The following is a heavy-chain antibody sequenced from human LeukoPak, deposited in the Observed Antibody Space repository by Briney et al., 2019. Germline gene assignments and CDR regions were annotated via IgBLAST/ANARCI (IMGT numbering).Heavy chain of an antibody. CDR1: GYSISSGYY. V-gene: IGHV4-38-2*02. Sequence: PSETLSLTCTVSGYSISSGYYWGWLRQPPGKGLEWIGSIYHSGSTNYNPSLKSRVTISVDTSKNQFSLKLSSVTAADTAVYYCARSRGRWFDPWGQGTLVTVSS. CDR3: ARSRGRWFDP. CDR2: IYHSGST. J-gene: IGHJ5*02.